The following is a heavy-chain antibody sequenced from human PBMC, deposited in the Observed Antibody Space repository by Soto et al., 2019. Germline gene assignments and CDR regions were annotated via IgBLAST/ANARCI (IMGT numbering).Heavy chain of an antibody. J-gene: IGHJ4*02. Sequence: QVQLVESGGGVVQPGRSLRLSCAASGFTFSSYGMHWVRQAPGKGLEWVAVIWYDGSNKYYADSVKGRFTISRDNSKNTLYLQMSILGAEDTAVYYCARDLPMTTAFDYWGQGTLVTVSS. D-gene: IGHD4-17*01. V-gene: IGHV3-33*01. CDR2: IWYDGSNK. CDR1: GFTFSSYG. CDR3: ARDLPMTTAFDY.